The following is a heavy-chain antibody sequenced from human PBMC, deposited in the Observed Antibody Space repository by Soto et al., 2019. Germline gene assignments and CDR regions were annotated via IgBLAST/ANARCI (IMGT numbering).Heavy chain of an antibody. Sequence: QLHLVESGPGLVKPSETLSLTCTISGGSISPYSWTWIRQSPGKGLVWIGYVSHSGRTFYTPSLKSRLTMSLDTSRSLFTLRLKSVSAADTAVYYCARLLGGYDDYGGWFAPWGQGTLVTVSS. J-gene: IGHJ5*02. CDR2: VSHSGRT. CDR1: GGSISPYS. D-gene: IGHD4-17*01. V-gene: IGHV4-59*01. CDR3: ARLLGGYDDYGGWFAP.